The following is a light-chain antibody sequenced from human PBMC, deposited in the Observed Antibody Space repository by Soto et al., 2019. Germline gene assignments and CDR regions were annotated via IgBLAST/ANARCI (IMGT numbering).Light chain of an antibody. Sequence: QSVLTQPASVSGSPGQSITISCTGTSSDVGSYNLVSWYQQHPGKAPKLMVYEGSKRPSGVSNRFSGSKSGNTASLTISGLQAEDEADYYCCSYATGSTYVFGIGTKVTVL. J-gene: IGLJ1*01. CDR3: CSYATGSTYV. CDR1: SSDVGSYNL. CDR2: EGS. V-gene: IGLV2-23*01.